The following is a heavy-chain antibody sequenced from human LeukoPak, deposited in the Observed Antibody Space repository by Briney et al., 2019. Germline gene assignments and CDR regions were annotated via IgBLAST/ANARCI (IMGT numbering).Heavy chain of an antibody. D-gene: IGHD2-2*01. J-gene: IGHJ6*02. CDR1: GGTFSSYA. Sequence: GASVKVSCKASGGTFSSYAISWVRQAPGQGLEWMGGIIPIFGTANYAQKFQGRVTITADESTSTAYMELSSLRSEDTAVYYCARGVWSPGVVPAAIYYYYYGMDVWGQGTTVTVSS. CDR2: IIPIFGTA. V-gene: IGHV1-69*13. CDR3: ARGVWSPGVVPAAIYYYYYGMDV.